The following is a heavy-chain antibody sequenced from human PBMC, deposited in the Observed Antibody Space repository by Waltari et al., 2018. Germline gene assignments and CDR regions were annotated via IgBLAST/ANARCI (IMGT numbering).Heavy chain of an antibody. CDR1: GFTLGSDF. J-gene: IGHJ3*02. CDR2: VWSDGNEK. Sequence: QLQLVESGGGVVQPGKSLRLSCAASGFTLGSDFMHGVRQAPGKGLEWVAVVWSDGNEKYYGDSVKGRFTISRDNSKNIVYLQMNSLRAEDTAVYFCAKEQEAFDIWGQGTVVTVS. V-gene: IGHV3-33*06. CDR3: AKEQEAFDI.